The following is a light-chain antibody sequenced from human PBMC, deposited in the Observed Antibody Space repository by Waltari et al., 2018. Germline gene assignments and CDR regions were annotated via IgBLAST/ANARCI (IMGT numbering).Light chain of an antibody. J-gene: IGKJ1*01. CDR2: GAS. CDR3: QQYNDWPQT. V-gene: IGKV3-15*01. Sequence: VMTQPPGTLSVSPGARVTLSGRASQTVSRNLAWDQQKPGQAPRLLISGASTRATGIPARFSGSGSGTEFTLTIRSLQSEDSAIVYCQQYNDWPQTFGQGTKVGIK. CDR1: QTVSRN.